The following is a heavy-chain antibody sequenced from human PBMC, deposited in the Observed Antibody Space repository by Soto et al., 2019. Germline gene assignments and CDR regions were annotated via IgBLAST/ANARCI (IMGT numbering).Heavy chain of an antibody. J-gene: IGHJ4*02. Sequence: GGSLRLSCAASGFTFSSYGMHWVRQAPGKGLEWVAVIWYDGSNKYYADSVKGRFTISRDNSKNTLYLQMNSLRAEDTAVYYCAKDFIAVAGTDYFDYWGQGTLVTVSS. V-gene: IGHV3-30*02. D-gene: IGHD6-19*01. CDR2: IWYDGSNK. CDR1: GFTFSSYG. CDR3: AKDFIAVAGTDYFDY.